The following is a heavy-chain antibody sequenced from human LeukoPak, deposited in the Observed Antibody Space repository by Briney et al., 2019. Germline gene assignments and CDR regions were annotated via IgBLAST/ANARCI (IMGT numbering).Heavy chain of an antibody. J-gene: IGHJ6*03. Sequence: SVKVSCKTSGGTFSSYAISWVRQAPGQGLEWMGGIIPIFGTANYAQKFQGRVTITADESTSTAYMELSSLRSEDTAVYYCAREGALLGRGYYYYMDVWGKGTTVTVSS. CDR3: AREGALLGRGYYYYMDV. D-gene: IGHD1-26*01. CDR2: IIPIFGTA. CDR1: GGTFSSYA. V-gene: IGHV1-69*01.